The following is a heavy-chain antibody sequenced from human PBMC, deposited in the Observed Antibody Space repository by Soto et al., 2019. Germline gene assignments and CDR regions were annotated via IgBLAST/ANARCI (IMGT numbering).Heavy chain of an antibody. D-gene: IGHD3-10*01. CDR2: ISYDGSNK. J-gene: IGHJ6*02. V-gene: IGHV3-30*18. CDR3: AKELRPESSAGYYYGMDV. Sequence: GGSLRLSCAASGFPFSSYGMHWVRQAPGKGLEWVAVISYDGSNKYYADSVKGRFTISRDNSKNTLYLQMNSLRAEDTAVYYCAKELRPESSAGYYYGMDVWGQGTTVTVSS. CDR1: GFPFSSYG.